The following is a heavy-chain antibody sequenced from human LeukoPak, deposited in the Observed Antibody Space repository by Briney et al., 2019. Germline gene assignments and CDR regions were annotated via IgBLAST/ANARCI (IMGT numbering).Heavy chain of an antibody. V-gene: IGHV3-48*02. CDR2: ISSSSSII. CDR3: ARSGWGLVTAFDY. J-gene: IGHJ4*02. Sequence: GVSVRLSCAASVFTFSSYNMIWARKAPGKGRVGVSYISSSSSIIYDADSVKRRFTNSRDNAKNSLYLQMNSLRDEDTAVYYCARSGWGLVTAFDYWGQGTLVTVSS. CDR1: VFTFSSYN. D-gene: IGHD2-21*02.